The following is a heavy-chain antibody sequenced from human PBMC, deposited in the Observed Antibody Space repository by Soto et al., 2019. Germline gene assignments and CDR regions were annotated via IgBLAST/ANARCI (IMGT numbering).Heavy chain of an antibody. J-gene: IGHJ6*02. Sequence: GGSLRLSCAASGFTFSGYDMHWVRQTTGKGLEWVSAIGTAGDPYYLDSVKGRFTISRENAKNSLYLQMKTLRAGDTAVYYCARSFRSGGSCYGDYYYFGMDVWGQGTTVTVSS. D-gene: IGHD2-15*01. CDR2: IGTAGDP. CDR1: GFTFSGYD. V-gene: IGHV3-13*05. CDR3: ARSFRSGGSCYGDYYYFGMDV.